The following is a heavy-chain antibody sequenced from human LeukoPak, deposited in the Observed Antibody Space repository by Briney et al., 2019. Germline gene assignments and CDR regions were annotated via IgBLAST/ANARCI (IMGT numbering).Heavy chain of an antibody. CDR2: MNPNSGNT. V-gene: IGHV1-8*01. J-gene: IGHJ4*02. D-gene: IGHD3-10*01. Sequence: GASVKVSCKASGYTFTSYDINWVRQATGQGLEWMGWMNPNSGNTGYAQKFQGRVTMTRNTSISTAYMELSSLRSEDTAVYYCARGRVDLLWFGEYRPTFDYWGQGTLVTVSS. CDR1: GYTFTSYD. CDR3: ARGRVDLLWFGEYRPTFDY.